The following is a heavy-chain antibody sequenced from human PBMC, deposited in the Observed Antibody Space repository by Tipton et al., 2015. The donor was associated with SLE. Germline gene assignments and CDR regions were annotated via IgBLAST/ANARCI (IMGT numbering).Heavy chain of an antibody. CDR2: IYYSGST. Sequence: TLSLTCTVSGGSISSHYWSWIRQPPGKGLEWIGYIYYSGSTNYNPSLKSRVTISVDTSKNQFSLKLSSVTAADTAVYYCARAALAVAGTDYYYYGMDVWGQGTTVTVSS. CDR3: ARAALAVAGTDYYYYGMDV. V-gene: IGHV4-59*11. CDR1: GGSISSHY. D-gene: IGHD6-19*01. J-gene: IGHJ6*02.